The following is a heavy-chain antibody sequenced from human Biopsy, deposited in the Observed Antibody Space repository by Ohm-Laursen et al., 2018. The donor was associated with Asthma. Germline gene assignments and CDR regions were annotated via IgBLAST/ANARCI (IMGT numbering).Heavy chain of an antibody. CDR3: ARKAGSCISRTCYSLDF. CDR1: GGTFNTYV. CDR2: INSVFGTT. Sequence: GSSVKVSCKSLGGTFNTYVIGWVRQAPGQGLEWMGGINSVFGTTTYPQKFQDRVTITADDSTSTVCTELSSLRSEDTAVYYCARKAGSCISRTCYSLDFWGQGTLVIVSS. D-gene: IGHD2-2*01. V-gene: IGHV1-69*01. J-gene: IGHJ4*02.